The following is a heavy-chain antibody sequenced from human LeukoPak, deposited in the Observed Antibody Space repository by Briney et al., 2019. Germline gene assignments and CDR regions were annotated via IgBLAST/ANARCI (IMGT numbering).Heavy chain of an antibody. CDR2: ISPYGTKK. D-gene: IGHD3-3*01. V-gene: IGHV3-30*01. CDR1: GFSSSGYA. CDR3: TRDGNSIFGVIIPYYFDY. J-gene: IGHJ4*02. Sequence: PGKSLRLSCAASGFSSSGYAMHWVRQAPGKGLEWVAFISPYGTKKYYADSVKGRFTISRDDSKNIFNLRMDSLRAEDPAVYYCTRDGNSIFGVIIPYYFDYWGLGSQVIVSS.